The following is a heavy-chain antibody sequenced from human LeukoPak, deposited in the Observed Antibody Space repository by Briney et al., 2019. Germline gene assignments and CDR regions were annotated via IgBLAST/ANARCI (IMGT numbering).Heavy chain of an antibody. CDR1: GFHFSAYD. D-gene: IGHD4-17*01. Sequence: PGGSLRLSCAASGFHFSAYDMHWVRQAPGEGLEWVAYFGHSGTIYYADSVRGRFTISRDNAKNSLHLQMNSLRADATAVYYCAGYGDYPYWGQGTPVTVSS. J-gene: IGHJ4*02. CDR3: AGYGDYPY. CDR2: FGHSGTI. V-gene: IGHV3-69-1*01.